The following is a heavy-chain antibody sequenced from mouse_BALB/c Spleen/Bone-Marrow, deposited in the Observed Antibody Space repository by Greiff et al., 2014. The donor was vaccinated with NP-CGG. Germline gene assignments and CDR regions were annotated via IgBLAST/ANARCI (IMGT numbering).Heavy chain of an antibody. CDR2: IYYSGTI. D-gene: IGHD1-1*01. CDR1: GISITTGNYR. V-gene: IGHV3-5*02. J-gene: IGHJ2*01. Sequence: VQLKESGPGLVKPSQTVSLTCTVTGISITTGNYRWGWIRQFPGNKLEWIGYIYYSGTITYNPSLTSRTTITRDTSKNQFFLEMNSLTAEDTATYYCARYLGAYFDYWGQGTTLTVSS. CDR3: ARYLGAYFDY.